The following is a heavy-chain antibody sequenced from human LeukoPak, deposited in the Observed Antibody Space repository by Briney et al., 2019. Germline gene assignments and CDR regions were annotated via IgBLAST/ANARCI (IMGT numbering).Heavy chain of an antibody. CDR2: ISHDGSNK. CDR3: ARVKNTLYYFYYYMDV. J-gene: IGHJ6*03. D-gene: IGHD5-18*01. V-gene: IGHV3-30*03. CDR1: GFTFSSYG. Sequence: GGSLRLSCAASGFTFSSYGMHWVRQAPGKGLEWVAVISHDGSNKYYADSVKGRFTISRDNSKNTLYLQMNSLRAEDTAVYYCARVKNTLYYFYYYMDVWGKGTTVTISS.